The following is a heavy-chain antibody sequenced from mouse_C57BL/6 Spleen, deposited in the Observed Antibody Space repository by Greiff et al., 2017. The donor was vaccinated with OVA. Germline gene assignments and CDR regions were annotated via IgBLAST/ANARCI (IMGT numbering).Heavy chain of an antibody. Sequence: EVQLQQSGPELVKPGASVKISCKASGYSFTDYYMNWVKQSTGKSLEWIGVINPNDGTTSYNQKFKGKATLTVDQSSSTAYMQLNSLTSEDSAVYYCAREDGSNFYYFDYWGQGTTLTVSS. CDR2: INPNDGTT. J-gene: IGHJ2*01. CDR1: GYSFTDYY. V-gene: IGHV1-39*01. CDR3: AREDGSNFYYFDY. D-gene: IGHD1-1*01.